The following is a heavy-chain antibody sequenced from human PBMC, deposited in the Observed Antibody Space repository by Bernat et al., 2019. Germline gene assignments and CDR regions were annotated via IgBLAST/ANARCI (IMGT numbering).Heavy chain of an antibody. CDR2: ISSSGSTR. CDR1: GFTFSSYE. Sequence: EVQLVESGGGLVQPGGSLRLSCAASGFTFSSYEMNWVRQAPGKGLEWVSYISSSGSTRYYADSVKGRFTISRDNAKNSLYLQMNSLRAEDTAVYYCGMADKRYYFDYWGQGTLVTVSS. CDR3: GMADKRYYFDY. J-gene: IGHJ4*02. V-gene: IGHV3-48*03. D-gene: IGHD2-8*01.